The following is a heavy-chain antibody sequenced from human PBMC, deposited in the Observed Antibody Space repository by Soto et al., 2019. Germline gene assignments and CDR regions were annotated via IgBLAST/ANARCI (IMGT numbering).Heavy chain of an antibody. CDR2: INPNSGGT. V-gene: IGHV1-2*02. CDR3: ARGPKPLRYCSSTSCPINYGMDV. J-gene: IGHJ6*02. CDR1: GYTFTGYY. D-gene: IGHD2-2*01. Sequence: ASVKVSCKASGYTFTGYYMHWVRQAPGQGLEWMGWINPNSGGTNYAQKFQGRVTMTRDTSISTAYMELSRLRSDDTAVYYCARGPKPLRYCSSTSCPINYGMDVWGQGTTVTVFS.